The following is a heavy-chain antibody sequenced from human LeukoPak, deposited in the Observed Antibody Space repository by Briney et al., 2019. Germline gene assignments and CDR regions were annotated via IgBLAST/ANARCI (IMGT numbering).Heavy chain of an antibody. V-gene: IGHV1-2*02. CDR1: GYTFTGYY. CDR2: INPYSGGT. CDR3: AALSRDDAFDI. J-gene: IGHJ3*02. Sequence: ASVKVSCKASGYTFTGYYIHWVRQAPGQGLEWMGWINPYSGGTNYTQKFQGRVTMTRDTSISTAYMELSRLTSDDTAVYYCAALSRDDAFDIWGQGTMVTASS.